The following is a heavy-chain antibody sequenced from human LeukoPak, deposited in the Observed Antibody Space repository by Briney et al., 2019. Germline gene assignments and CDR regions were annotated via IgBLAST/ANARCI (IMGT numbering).Heavy chain of an antibody. D-gene: IGHD5-18*01. J-gene: IGHJ3*02. V-gene: IGHV3-38-3*01. Sequence: GGSLRLSCAASGFTVSSNEMSWVRQAPGKGLEWVSSISGGSTYYADSRKGRFTISRDNSKNTLHLQMNSLRAEDTAVYYCATSWILMVTGAFDIWGQGTMVTVSS. CDR3: ATSWILMVTGAFDI. CDR1: GFTVSSNE. CDR2: ISGGST.